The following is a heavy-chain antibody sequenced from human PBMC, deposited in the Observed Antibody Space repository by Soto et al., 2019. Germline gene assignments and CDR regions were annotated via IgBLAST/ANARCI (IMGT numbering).Heavy chain of an antibody. CDR3: ARSGIRYGDYGYYFYCMDV. CDR2: IDGGNGNT. V-gene: IGHV1-3*01. J-gene: IGHJ6*03. Sequence: QVQPVQSGAEVKKPGASVKLSCKASGYTFTKYAMHWVRQAPGQRLEWMGWIDGGNGNTKYSQKFQGRATITRDTAASPEYMELNYLGSEDTAVYYCARSGIRYGDYGYYFYCMDVWGKVATVTVSS. D-gene: IGHD4-17*01. CDR1: GYTFTKYA.